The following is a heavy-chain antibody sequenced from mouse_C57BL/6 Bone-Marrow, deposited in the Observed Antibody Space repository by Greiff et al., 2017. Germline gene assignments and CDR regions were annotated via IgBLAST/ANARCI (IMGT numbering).Heavy chain of an antibody. D-gene: IGHD2-4*01. J-gene: IGHJ3*01. CDR2: INPSTGGT. CDR1: GYSFTGYY. CDR3: ARGGVLRLWFAH. Sequence: EVQLQQSGPELVKPGASVKISCKASGYSFTGYYMNWVKQSPEKSLEWIGEINPSTGGTTYNQKFKAKATLTVDKSSSTAYMQLKSLTSEDSAVYYCARGGVLRLWFAHGGQGTLVTVSA. V-gene: IGHV1-42*01.